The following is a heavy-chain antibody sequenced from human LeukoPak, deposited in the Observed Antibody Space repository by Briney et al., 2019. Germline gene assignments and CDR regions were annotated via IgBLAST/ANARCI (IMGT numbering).Heavy chain of an antibody. CDR1: GYTFTSYD. V-gene: IGHV1-8*01. D-gene: IGHD6-19*01. J-gene: IGHJ4*02. CDR3: ARGRYNSGWDDY. Sequence: GASVKVSCKASGYTFTSYDINWVRQATGQGLEWMGWMNPNSGNTGYAQRFQGRVTMTRNTSISTAYMELSSLRSEDTAVYYCARGRYNSGWDDYWGQGTLVTVSS. CDR2: MNPNSGNT.